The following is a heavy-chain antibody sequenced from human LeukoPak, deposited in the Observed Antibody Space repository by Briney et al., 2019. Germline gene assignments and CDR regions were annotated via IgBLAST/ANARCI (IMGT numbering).Heavy chain of an antibody. CDR2: INHSGST. J-gene: IGHJ4*02. CDR3: ARDNFYGDYAH. CDR1: GGSFSGYY. V-gene: IGHV4-34*01. Sequence: PSETLSLTCAVYGGSFSGYYWSWIRQPPGKGLEWIGEINHSGSTNYNPSLKSRVTISIDTSKNQFSLKLSSVTAADTAAYYCARDNFYGDYAHWGQGTLVTVSS. D-gene: IGHD4-17*01.